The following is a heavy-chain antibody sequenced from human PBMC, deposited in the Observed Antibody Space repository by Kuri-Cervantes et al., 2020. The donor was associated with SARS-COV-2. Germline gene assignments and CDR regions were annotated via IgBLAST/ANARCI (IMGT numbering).Heavy chain of an antibody. J-gene: IGHJ4*02. D-gene: IGHD3-22*01. CDR1: GGSLSNYY. CDR3: ARVAGYDSGGYLDY. Sequence: SETLSLTCTVSGGSLSNYYWSWIRQPPGKGLEWIGYIYYRGSANYNPSLKSRVTISVDTSKNQFSLKLSSVTAADTAVYYCARVAGYDSGGYLDYWGQGTLVTVSS. V-gene: IGHV4-59*08. CDR2: IYYRGSA.